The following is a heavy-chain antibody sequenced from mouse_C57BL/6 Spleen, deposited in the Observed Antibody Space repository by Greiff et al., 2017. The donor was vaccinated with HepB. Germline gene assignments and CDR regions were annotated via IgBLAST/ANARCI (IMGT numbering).Heavy chain of an antibody. J-gene: IGHJ3*01. CDR2: IDPSDSYT. V-gene: IGHV1-69*01. D-gene: IGHD1-1*01. CDR1: GYTFTSYW. Sequence: VQLQQSGAELVMPGASVKLSCKASGYTFTSYWMHWVKQRPGQGLEWIGEIDPSDSYTNYNQKFKGKSTLTVDKSSSTAYMQLSSLTSEDSAVYYCARGNGSSFSFAYWGQGTLVTVSA. CDR3: ARGNGSSFSFAY.